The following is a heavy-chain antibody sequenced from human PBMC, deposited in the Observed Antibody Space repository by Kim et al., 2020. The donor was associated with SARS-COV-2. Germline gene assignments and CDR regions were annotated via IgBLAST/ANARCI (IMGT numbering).Heavy chain of an antibody. V-gene: IGHV3-7*01. D-gene: IGHD2-2*01. Sequence: DGSEKNCVDSVRGRFTISRDNAEKSLYLQMDSLRAEETAVYYCASLKYDYWGRGALVTVSS. CDR2: DGSEK. CDR3: ASLKYDY. J-gene: IGHJ4*02.